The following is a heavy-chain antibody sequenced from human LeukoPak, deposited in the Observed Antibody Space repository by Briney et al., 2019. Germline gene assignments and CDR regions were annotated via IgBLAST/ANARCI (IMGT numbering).Heavy chain of an antibody. D-gene: IGHD6-13*01. Sequence: GASVKVPCKASGYTFTSYGISWVRQAPGQGLEWMGGIIPIFGTANYAQKFQGRVTITADESTSTAYMELSSLRSEDTAVYYCARAQRAAAGAYFDYWGQGTLVTVSS. V-gene: IGHV1-69*13. J-gene: IGHJ4*02. CDR3: ARAQRAAAGAYFDY. CDR1: GYTFTSYG. CDR2: IIPIFGTA.